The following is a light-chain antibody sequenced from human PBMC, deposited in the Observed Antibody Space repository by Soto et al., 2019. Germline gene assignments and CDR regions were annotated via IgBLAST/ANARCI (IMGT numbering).Light chain of an antibody. V-gene: IGKV2-24*01. CDR1: QSLVHNDGNTY. CDR3: MQAKQSSWT. J-gene: IGKJ1*01. CDR2: KVS. Sequence: DILMTQTPLSSPVTLGQAASISCRSSQSLVHNDGNTYLSWVQQRPGQPPRLLIYKVSDRFSGVRDRFSGSGAGTDFTLTISRVEAEDVGVYYCMQAKQSSWTFGQGTKVEI.